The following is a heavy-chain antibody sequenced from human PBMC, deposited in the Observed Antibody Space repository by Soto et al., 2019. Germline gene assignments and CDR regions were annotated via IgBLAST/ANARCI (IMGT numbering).Heavy chain of an antibody. Sequence: GGSLRLSCAASGFTFSEQYMDWVRQAPWKGLEWVARIRNKANSYGTEYAASVKGRFTISRDDSKNAVYLQMDSLKTEDTAVYYCAKDHQQLVDYYFDYWGQGTLVTVSS. CDR1: GFTFSEQY. V-gene: IGHV3-72*01. CDR3: AKDHQQLVDYYFDY. CDR2: IRNKANSYGT. J-gene: IGHJ4*02. D-gene: IGHD6-13*01.